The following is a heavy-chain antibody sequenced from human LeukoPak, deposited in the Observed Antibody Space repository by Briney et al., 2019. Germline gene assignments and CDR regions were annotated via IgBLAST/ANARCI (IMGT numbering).Heavy chain of an antibody. CDR2: IWYDGSNK. Sequence: GGSLRLSCAASGFTFSSYGMHWVRQAPGKGLEWVAVIWYDGSNKYYADSVKGRFTISRDNSKNTLYLQMNSLRAEDTAVYYCAKVGYSSRGNYCYYYYMDVWGKGTTVAVSS. J-gene: IGHJ6*03. D-gene: IGHD4-11*01. V-gene: IGHV3-33*06. CDR1: GFTFSSYG. CDR3: AKVGYSSRGNYCYYYYMDV.